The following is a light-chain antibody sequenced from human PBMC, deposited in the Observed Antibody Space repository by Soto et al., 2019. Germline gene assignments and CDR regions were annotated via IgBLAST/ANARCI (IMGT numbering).Light chain of an antibody. J-gene: IGLJ2*01. V-gene: IGLV3-1*01. Sequence: SYELTQPPSVSVSPGQTASITCSGDKLGDKYACWYQQKPGQSPVLVIYQDSKRPSGIPERFSGFNSGNTATLTISGTQAMDEAVYYCKAWDSRTVVFGRGTKLTVL. CDR2: QDS. CDR3: KAWDSRTVV. CDR1: KLGDKY.